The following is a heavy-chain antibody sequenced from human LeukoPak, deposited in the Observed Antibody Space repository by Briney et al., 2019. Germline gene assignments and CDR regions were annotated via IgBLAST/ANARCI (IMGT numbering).Heavy chain of an antibody. V-gene: IGHV4-59*01. CDR3: ARTPTYSSSWIFDY. CDR1: GGSISSYY. D-gene: IGHD6-13*01. Sequence: PSETLSLTCTVSGGSISSYYWSWIRQPPGKGLEWIGYIYYSGSTNYNPSLKSRVTISVDTFKNQFSLKLSSVTAADTAVYYCARTPTYSSSWIFDYWGQGTLVTVSS. J-gene: IGHJ4*02. CDR2: IYYSGST.